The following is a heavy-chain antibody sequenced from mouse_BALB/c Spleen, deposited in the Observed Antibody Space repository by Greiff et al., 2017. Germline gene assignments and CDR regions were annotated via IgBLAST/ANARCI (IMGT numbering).Heavy chain of an antibody. V-gene: IGHV1-80*01. J-gene: IGHJ4*01. Sequence: QVQLQQSGAELVRPGSSVKISCKASGYAFSSYWMNWVKQRPGQGLEWIGQIYPGDGDTNYNGKFKGKATLTADKSSSTAYMQLSSLTSEDSAVYFCARKGGIYYGNYDYAMDYWGQGTSVTVSS. CDR1: GYAFSSYW. CDR3: ARKGGIYYGNYDYAMDY. D-gene: IGHD2-1*01. CDR2: IYPGDGDT.